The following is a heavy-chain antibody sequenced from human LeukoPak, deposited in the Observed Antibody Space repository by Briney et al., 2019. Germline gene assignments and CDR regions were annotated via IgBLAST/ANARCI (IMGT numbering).Heavy chain of an antibody. CDR1: GGSISSYY. CDR2: IYYSGST. CDR3: ARLFSEVPAAMTLGYYYYYMDV. V-gene: IGHV4-59*12. J-gene: IGHJ6*03. D-gene: IGHD2-2*01. Sequence: SETLSLTCTVSGGSISSYYWSWIRQPPGKGLEWIGYIYYSGSTYYNPSLKSRVTISVDTSKNQFSLKLSSVTAADTAVYYCARLFSEVPAAMTLGYYYYYMDVWGKGTTVTVSS.